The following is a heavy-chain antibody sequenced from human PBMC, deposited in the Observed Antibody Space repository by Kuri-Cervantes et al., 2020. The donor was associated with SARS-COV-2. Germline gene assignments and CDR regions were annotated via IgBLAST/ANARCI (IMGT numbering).Heavy chain of an antibody. CDR2: SNPSRGDT. V-gene: IGHV1-2*02. CDR1: GYTFTGYY. J-gene: IGHJ4*02. CDR3: ARVPVSGDLQSYFDY. D-gene: IGHD2-21*01. Sequence: ASVNVSCQDSGYTFTGYYMHWVRQAPGQGLEWMGWSNPSRGDTNHAQKFQGTVTMTRDTSISTAYMELSRLRSDDTAMYYCARVPVSGDLQSYFDYWGQGTLVTVSS.